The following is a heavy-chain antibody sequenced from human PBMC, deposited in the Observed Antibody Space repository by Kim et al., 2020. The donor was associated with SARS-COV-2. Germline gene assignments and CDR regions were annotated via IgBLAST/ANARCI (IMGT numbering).Heavy chain of an antibody. CDR3: MKGGWGWIWDH. V-gene: IGHV3-23*01. CDR2: IDGSDGTT. CDR1: GFTFTGYA. J-gene: IGHJ4*02. D-gene: IGHD2-2*03. Sequence: GGSLRLSCTTSGFTFTGYAMSWVRQAPGKGLEWVSNIDGSDGTTYYVDSVKGRFTISRDNSKNTLYLQMNSLRADDTAVYYCMKGGWGWIWDHWGQGTRVTVSS.